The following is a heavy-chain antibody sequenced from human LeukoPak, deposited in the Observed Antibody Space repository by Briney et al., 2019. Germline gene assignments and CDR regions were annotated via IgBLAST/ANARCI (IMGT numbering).Heavy chain of an antibody. Sequence: GGSLRLSCAASVFTSSSYWMSWVRQAPGKGLEWVANIRQDGSEKYYVDSVKGRFTISRDNAKNSLYLQMNSLRAEDTAVYYCAREELIIAAAGTSGAFDIWGQGTMVTVSS. CDR3: AREELIIAAAGTSGAFDI. D-gene: IGHD6-13*01. CDR2: IRQDGSEK. J-gene: IGHJ3*02. CDR1: VFTSSSYW. V-gene: IGHV3-7*01.